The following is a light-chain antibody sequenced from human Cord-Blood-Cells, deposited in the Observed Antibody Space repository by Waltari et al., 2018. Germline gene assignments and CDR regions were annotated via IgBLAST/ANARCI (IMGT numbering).Light chain of an antibody. Sequence: QSALAQPASVSGSPGQSITISCTGTSSDVGSYNLVSWYQQHPGKAPKHMIYEGSKRPSGVCNRFSGSKSGNTASLTSSWLQAEDEADYYCCSYAGSSTWVFGGGTKLTVL. CDR2: EGS. CDR3: CSYAGSSTWV. J-gene: IGLJ3*02. CDR1: SSDVGSYNL. V-gene: IGLV2-23*01.